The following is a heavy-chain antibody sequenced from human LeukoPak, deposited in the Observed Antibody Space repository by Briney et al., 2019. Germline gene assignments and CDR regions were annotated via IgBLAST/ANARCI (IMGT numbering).Heavy chain of an antibody. CDR2: IIPILGIA. CDR1: GGTFSSYA. CDR3: ARETLVGATIGAHFFDY. J-gene: IGHJ4*02. V-gene: IGHV1-69*04. D-gene: IGHD1-26*01. Sequence: SVKVSCMASGGTFSSYAISWVRQAPGQGLEWMGRIIPILGIANYAQKFQGRVTITADKSTSTAYMELSSLRYEDTAVYYCARETLVGATIGAHFFDYWGQGTLVTVSS.